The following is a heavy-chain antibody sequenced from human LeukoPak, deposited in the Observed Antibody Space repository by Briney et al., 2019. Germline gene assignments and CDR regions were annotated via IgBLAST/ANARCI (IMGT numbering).Heavy chain of an antibody. D-gene: IGHD3-22*01. J-gene: IGHJ3*02. V-gene: IGHV1-69*04. CDR3: ARAHGSSGYYPGAFDI. CDR2: IIPIFGIA. CDR1: GGTFSSYA. Sequence: GSSVKVSCKASGGTFSSYAISWVRQAPGQGLEWMGRIIPIFGIANYAQKFQGRVTITADKSTSTAYMELSSLRSEDTAVYYCARAHGSSGYYPGAFDIWGQGTMVTVSS.